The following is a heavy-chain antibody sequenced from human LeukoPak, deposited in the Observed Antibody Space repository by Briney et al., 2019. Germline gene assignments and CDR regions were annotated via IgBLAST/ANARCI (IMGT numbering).Heavy chain of an antibody. Sequence: GASVKVSCKASGYTFTSYAMHWVRQAPGQRLEWMGWINAGNGNTKYSQKFQGGVTITRDTSASTAYMELSSLRSEDTAVYYCARVGYDILTGYYYYYGMDVWGQGTTVTVSS. D-gene: IGHD3-9*01. CDR3: ARVGYDILTGYYYYYGMDV. V-gene: IGHV1-3*01. CDR2: INAGNGNT. CDR1: GYTFTSYA. J-gene: IGHJ6*02.